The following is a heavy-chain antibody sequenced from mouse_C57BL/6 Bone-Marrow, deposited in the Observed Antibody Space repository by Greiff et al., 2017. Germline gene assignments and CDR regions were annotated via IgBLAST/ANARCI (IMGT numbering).Heavy chain of an antibody. CDR2: IRSKSNNYAT. D-gene: IGHD1-1*01. Sequence: EVMLVESGGGLVQPKGSLKLSCAASGFSFNTYAMNWVRQAPGKGLEWVARIRSKSNNYATYYADSVKDRFTISRDDSESMLYLQMNNLKTEDTAMYYCVRNYGSFYAMDYWGQGTSVTVSS. V-gene: IGHV10-1*01. J-gene: IGHJ4*01. CDR1: GFSFNTYA. CDR3: VRNYGSFYAMDY.